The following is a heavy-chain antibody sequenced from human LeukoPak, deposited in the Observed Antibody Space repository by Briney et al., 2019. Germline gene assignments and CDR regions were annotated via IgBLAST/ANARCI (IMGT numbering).Heavy chain of an antibody. CDR1: GYTLTELS. V-gene: IGHV1-24*01. D-gene: IGHD6-13*01. J-gene: IGHJ3*02. CDR2: FDPEDGET. CDR3: ARDSGAAAGTGPYAFDI. Sequence: ASVKVSCKVSGYTLTELSMHWVRQAPGEGLEWMGGFDPEDGETIYAQKFQGRVTMTEDTSTDTAYMELSSLRSEDTAVYYCARDSGAAAGTGPYAFDIWGQGTMVTVSS.